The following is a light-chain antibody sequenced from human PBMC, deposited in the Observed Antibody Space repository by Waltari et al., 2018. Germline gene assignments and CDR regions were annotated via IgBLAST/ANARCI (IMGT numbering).Light chain of an antibody. CDR3: QQRINWPLT. CDR1: QSVGTY. V-gene: IGKV3-11*01. J-gene: IGKJ4*01. CDR2: DAS. Sequence: DIVLTQSPATLSLSPGDRATLPCRASQSVGTYLVWYQQRPAQAPRLLLYDASSRPAGIPARFSGSGSGTDFTLTISSLEPEDFAVYYCQQRINWPLTFGGGTKVEIK.